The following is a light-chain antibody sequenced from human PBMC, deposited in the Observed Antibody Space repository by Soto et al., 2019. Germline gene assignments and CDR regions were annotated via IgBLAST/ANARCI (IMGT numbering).Light chain of an antibody. CDR1: QSVSSN. CDR3: HQYNNWSPWT. V-gene: IGKV3-15*01. Sequence: EIVMTQSPATLSVSPGERATLSCRASQSVSSNLAWYQQKPGQAPMLLIYGASTRATGIPARFSGSGSWTDFTLAISRLQSEVYAVYYCHQYNNWSPWTFGQGTKVDI. J-gene: IGKJ1*01. CDR2: GAS.